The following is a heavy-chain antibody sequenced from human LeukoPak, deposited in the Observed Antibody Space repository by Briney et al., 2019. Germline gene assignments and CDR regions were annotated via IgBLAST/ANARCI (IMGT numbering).Heavy chain of an antibody. Sequence: PGGSLRLSCETSGFTFSSYGMHWVRQAPGKGRDWVAVIWYDGSNKYYADSVKGRFTISRDNSKNTLYLQMNSLRAEDTAVYYCARDRPRRDGYKSGWFDPWGQGTLVTVSS. V-gene: IGHV3-33*01. D-gene: IGHD5-24*01. CDR2: IWYDGSNK. J-gene: IGHJ5*02. CDR1: GFTFSSYG. CDR3: ARDRPRRDGYKSGWFDP.